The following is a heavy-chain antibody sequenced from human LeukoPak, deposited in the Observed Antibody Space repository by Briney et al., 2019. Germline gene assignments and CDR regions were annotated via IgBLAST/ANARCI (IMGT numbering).Heavy chain of an antibody. V-gene: IGHV3-66*01. J-gene: IGHJ4*02. CDR3: ARANGGNMWRGHYFDC. CDR2: IYNGDMT. Sequence: PGGSLRLSCAASGLTVSSNYMSWVRQAPGKGLEWLSVIYNGDMTYYADSVKGRFTISRDNSKNTLYLQMNNLRAEDTAVYYCARANGGNMWRGHYFDCWGQGTLLIVSS. D-gene: IGHD4-23*01. CDR1: GLTVSSNY.